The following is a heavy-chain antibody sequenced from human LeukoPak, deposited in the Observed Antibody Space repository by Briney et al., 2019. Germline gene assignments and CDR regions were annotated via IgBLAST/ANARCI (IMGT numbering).Heavy chain of an antibody. CDR1: GGSISSSLYY. D-gene: IGHD5-24*01. CDR3: AALDTQLRP. Sequence: SETLSFTCSVSGGSISSSLYYWGWIRQPPGKGLEWIGSIYYSGSTYYNPSLKSRVTISVDTSKNQFSLRLSSVTAADTAVYYCAALDTQLRPWGEGELVTVSS. CDR2: IYYSGST. J-gene: IGHJ5*02. V-gene: IGHV4-39*01.